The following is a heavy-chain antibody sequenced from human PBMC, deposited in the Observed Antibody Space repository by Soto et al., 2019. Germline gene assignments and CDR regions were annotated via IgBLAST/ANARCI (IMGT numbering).Heavy chain of an antibody. CDR1: GDSFSKYT. D-gene: IGHD1-1*01. CDR2: IIPRFGTT. Sequence: GASVKVSCKASGDSFSKYTVNWVRQAPRQGLEWMGGIIPRFGTTNYAPTPQDRVTITADESMNTVYMELSSLRSEDTALYYCARGRGLYNSGRSQLDSWGQGTLVTVSS. V-gene: IGHV1-69*13. J-gene: IGHJ4*02. CDR3: ARGRGLYNSGRSQLDS.